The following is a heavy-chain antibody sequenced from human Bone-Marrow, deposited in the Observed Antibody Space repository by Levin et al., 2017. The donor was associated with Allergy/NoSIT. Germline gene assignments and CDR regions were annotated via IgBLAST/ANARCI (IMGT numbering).Heavy chain of an antibody. D-gene: IGHD1-1*01. Sequence: GESLKISCAASGFTFSDYYMSWIRQAPGKGLEWVSYISSSSSYTNYADSVKGRFTISRDNAKNSLYLQMNSLRAEDTAVYYCARDLIGYGYWGQGTLVTVSS. CDR2: ISSSSSYT. V-gene: IGHV3-11*06. CDR3: ARDLIGYGY. CDR1: GFTFSDYY. J-gene: IGHJ4*02.